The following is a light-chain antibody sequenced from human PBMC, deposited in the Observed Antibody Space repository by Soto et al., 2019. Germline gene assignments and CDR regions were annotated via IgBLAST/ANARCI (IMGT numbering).Light chain of an antibody. V-gene: IGLV2-23*02. J-gene: IGLJ2*01. CDR2: XVX. CDR3: CSYADSSPVI. Sequence: QXVLTXPASVSGSPGQSITISCTGTSSDVGSYNLVSWHQQYPGKAPKLMIXXVXXXPXXXXNRFXXSXXXXXXXXXIXGXXXXXXXXYYXCSYADSSPVIFGGGTKLTVL. CDR1: SSDVGSYNL.